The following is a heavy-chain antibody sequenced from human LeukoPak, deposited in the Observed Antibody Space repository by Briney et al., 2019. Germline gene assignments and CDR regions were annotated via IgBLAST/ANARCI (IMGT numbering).Heavy chain of an antibody. J-gene: IGHJ5*02. D-gene: IGHD3-22*01. CDR2: IYYSGST. CDR1: GGSISRYY. CDR3: ARDVGYYDSSGYSNWFDP. V-gene: IGHV4-59*01. Sequence: SETLSLTCTVSGGSISRYYWSLIRQPLGKGLEWIGYIYYSGSTNYNPSLKSRVTISVDTSKNQFSLKLSSVTAADTAVYYCARDVGYYDSSGYSNWFDPWGQGTLVTVSS.